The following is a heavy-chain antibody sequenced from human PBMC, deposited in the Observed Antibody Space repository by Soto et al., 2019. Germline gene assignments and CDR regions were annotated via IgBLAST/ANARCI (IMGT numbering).Heavy chain of an antibody. CDR2: IYWDDDE. CDR1: GFSFSTPGVG. D-gene: IGHD3-10*01. CDR3: AHTADGSGRLDN. J-gene: IGHJ4*02. Sequence: QITLEESGPTLVKPTQTLTLTCTFSGFSFSTPGVGVGWIRQAPGKALEWLALIYWDDDERYSPSLQIRLTITKDTSKNLVVLTMANMAPVDTGTYFCAHTADGSGRLDNWGQGTLVTVSS. V-gene: IGHV2-5*02.